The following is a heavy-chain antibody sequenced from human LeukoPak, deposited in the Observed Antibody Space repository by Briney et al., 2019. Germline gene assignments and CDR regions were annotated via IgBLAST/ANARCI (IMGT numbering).Heavy chain of an antibody. D-gene: IGHD2-8*01. CDR1: GFTFSSYW. CDR3: AKEGYCTNGVCASFDY. Sequence: GGSLRLSCAASGFTFSSYWMSWVRQAPGKGLEWVANIKQDGSEKYYVDSVKGRFTISRDNAKNSLYLQMNSLRAEDTAVYYCAKEGYCTNGVCASFDYWGQGTLVTVSS. J-gene: IGHJ4*02. CDR2: IKQDGSEK. V-gene: IGHV3-7*01.